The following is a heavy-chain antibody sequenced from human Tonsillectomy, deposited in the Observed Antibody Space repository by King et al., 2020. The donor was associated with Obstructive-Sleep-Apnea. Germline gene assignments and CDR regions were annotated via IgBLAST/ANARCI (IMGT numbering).Heavy chain of an antibody. V-gene: IGHV3-9*01. CDR3: AKDTTPHVFYYFDY. CDR1: GFTFDDYA. CDR2: ISWNSGSI. Sequence: EVQLVESGGGLVQPGRSLRLSCAVSGFTFDDYAMHWVRQAPGKGLEWVSGISWNSGSINYADSVKGRFTISRDNAKNSLYLQMNSLRTEDTAFYYCAKDTTPHVFYYFDYWGQGTLVTVSS. D-gene: IGHD3-16*01. J-gene: IGHJ4*02.